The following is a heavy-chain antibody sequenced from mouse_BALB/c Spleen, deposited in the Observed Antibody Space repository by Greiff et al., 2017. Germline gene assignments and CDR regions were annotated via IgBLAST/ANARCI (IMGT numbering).Heavy chain of an antibody. V-gene: IGHV14-4*02. CDR2: IDPENGDT. D-gene: IGHD4-1*01. J-gene: IGHJ3*01. CDR3: AKLTGTFAY. Sequence: EVQLQQSGAELVRSGASVKLSCTASGFNIKDYYMHWVKQRPEQGLEWIGWIDPENGDTEYAPKFKDKATLTADKSSSTAYMQLSSLTSEDSAVYYCAKLTGTFAYWGQGTLVTVSA. CDR1: GFNIKDYY.